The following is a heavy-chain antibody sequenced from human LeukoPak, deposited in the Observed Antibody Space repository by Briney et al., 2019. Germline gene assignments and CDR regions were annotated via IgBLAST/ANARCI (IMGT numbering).Heavy chain of an antibody. CDR1: GFTLSSYS. D-gene: IGHD3-16*02. CDR2: ISSSSSI. CDR3: ASSVWGSYRYFDY. Sequence: PAGSLRFYCAAYGFTLSSYSMNLVRQAPGKGLEWVSSISSSSSIYYADSVKGRFTISRDNAKNSLYLQMNSLRAEDTAVYYCASSVWGSYRYFDYWGQGTLVTVSS. J-gene: IGHJ4*02. V-gene: IGHV3-21*01.